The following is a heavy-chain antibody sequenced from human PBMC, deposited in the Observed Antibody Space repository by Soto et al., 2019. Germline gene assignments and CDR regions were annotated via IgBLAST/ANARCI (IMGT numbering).Heavy chain of an antibody. D-gene: IGHD6-13*01. Sequence: PGGSLRLSCAASGFTFSSYWMSWVRQAPGKGLEWVASVKQDGSEKQYVDSVKGRFTISRDNAKNSLYLEMNSLRVDDTAVYYCARDPGIAAAGTVGYCDYWGQGTLVPVS. CDR2: VKQDGSEK. CDR3: ARDPGIAAAGTVGYCDY. V-gene: IGHV3-7*01. CDR1: GFTFSSYW. J-gene: IGHJ4*02.